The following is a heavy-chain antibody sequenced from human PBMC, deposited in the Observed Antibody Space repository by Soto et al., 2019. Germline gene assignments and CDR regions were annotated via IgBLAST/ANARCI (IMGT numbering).Heavy chain of an antibody. Sequence: GGSLRLSCVASGFTFSSSWMSWFRQAPGKGLEWVANIKQDGSEKYYVDSVKGRFTISRDNAKNSLYLQMNSLRAEDTAVYYCTTDSLFTMTLVRFDIWGHGTLVTVSS. V-gene: IGHV3-7*01. D-gene: IGHD3-22*01. J-gene: IGHJ4*01. CDR1: GFTFSSSW. CDR3: TTDSLFTMTLVRFDI. CDR2: IKQDGSEK.